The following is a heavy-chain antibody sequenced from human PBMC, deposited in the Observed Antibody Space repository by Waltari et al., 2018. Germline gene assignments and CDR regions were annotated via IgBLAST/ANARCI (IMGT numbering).Heavy chain of an antibody. J-gene: IGHJ4*02. CDR1: GYSISSGYY. D-gene: IGHD3-3*01. CDR2: IYHSGST. CDR3: ARHAEGYYLPEYYFDY. V-gene: IGHV4-38-2*01. Sequence: QVQLQESGPGLVKPSETLSLTCAVSGYSISSGYYWGWLRQPPGKGLEWIGSIYHSGSTYYNPSLKSRVTISVDTSKNQFSLKLSSVTAADTAVYYCARHAEGYYLPEYYFDYWGQGTLVTVSS.